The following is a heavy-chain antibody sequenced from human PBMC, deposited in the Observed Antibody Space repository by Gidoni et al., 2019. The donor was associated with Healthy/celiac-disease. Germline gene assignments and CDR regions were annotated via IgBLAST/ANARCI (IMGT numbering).Heavy chain of an antibody. CDR2: IWYDGSNK. V-gene: IGHV3-33*01. Sequence: QVQLVESGGGVVQPGRSLRLSCAASGFTFSSYGRHWVRQAPGKGREWVAVIWYDGSNKYYADSVKGRFTISRDNSKNTLYLQMNSLRAEDTAVYYCARGSIAVAGYYYYYGMDVWGQGTTVTVSS. CDR3: ARGSIAVAGYYYYYGMDV. D-gene: IGHD6-19*01. J-gene: IGHJ6*02. CDR1: GFTFSSYG.